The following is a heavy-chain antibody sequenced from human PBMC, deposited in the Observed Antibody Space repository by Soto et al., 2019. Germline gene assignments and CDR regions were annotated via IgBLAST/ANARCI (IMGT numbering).Heavy chain of an antibody. J-gene: IGHJ6*02. V-gene: IGHV1-58*01. CDR3: AAAVDTAMVETYYGMDV. D-gene: IGHD5-18*01. CDR1: GFTFTSSA. CDR2: IVVGSGNT. Sequence: SVKVSCKASGFTFTSSAVQWVRQARGQRLEWIGWIVVGSGNTNYAQKFQERVTITRDMSTSTAYMELSSLRSEDTAVHYCAAAVDTAMVETYYGMDVWGQGTTVTVSS.